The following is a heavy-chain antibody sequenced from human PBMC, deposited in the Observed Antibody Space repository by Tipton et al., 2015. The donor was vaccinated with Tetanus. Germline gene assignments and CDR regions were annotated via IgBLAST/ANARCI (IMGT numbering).Heavy chain of an antibody. CDR3: TREVVPYYFDY. J-gene: IGHJ4*02. V-gene: IGHV3-49*04. D-gene: IGHD2-21*01. CDR1: GFTFDDYG. Sequence: SLRLSCTASGFTFDDYGMSWVRQASGKGLEWVGLIRSKAYGGATEYAASVKGEFTISRDDSKSIVYLQMNSPKTEDTGVYYCTREVVPYYFDYWGQGALVTVSS. CDR2: IRSKAYGGAT.